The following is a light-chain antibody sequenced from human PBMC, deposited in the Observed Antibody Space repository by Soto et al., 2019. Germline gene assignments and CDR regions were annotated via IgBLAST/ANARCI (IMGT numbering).Light chain of an antibody. CDR1: QSISSW. Sequence: DIRVTQSPSTQFASVADRVNITCRASQSISSWLSWYQQKPGKAPKLLIYDASSLQSGVPSRFSGSGSGTEFTLTISGLQPDDFAPYYCQHYNTYSTWTFGQGTKVDIK. J-gene: IGKJ1*01. V-gene: IGKV1-5*01. CDR3: QHYNTYSTWT. CDR2: DAS.